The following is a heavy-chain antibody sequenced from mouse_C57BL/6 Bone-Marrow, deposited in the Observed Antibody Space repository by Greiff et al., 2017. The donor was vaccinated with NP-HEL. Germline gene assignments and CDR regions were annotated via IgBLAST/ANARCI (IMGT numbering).Heavy chain of an antibody. J-gene: IGHJ2*01. Sequence: VQLKESGAELVRPGASVKLSCTASGFNIKDDYMHWVKQRPEQGLEWIGWIDPENGDTEYASKFQGKATITADTSSNPAYLQLSSLTSEDTAVYYCTTRYLASWDHCDYWGQGTTLTVSS. CDR3: TTRYLASWDHCDY. CDR2: IDPENGDT. D-gene: IGHD4-1*01. V-gene: IGHV14-4*01. CDR1: GFNIKDDY.